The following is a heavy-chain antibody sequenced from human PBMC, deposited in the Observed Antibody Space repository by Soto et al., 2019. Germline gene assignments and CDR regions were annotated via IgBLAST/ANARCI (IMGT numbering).Heavy chain of an antibody. CDR3: AREANYYDSSGYPTRVFDY. Sequence: ASVKVSCKASGYTFTGYYMHWVRQAPGQGLEWMGWINPNSGGTNYAQKFQGWATMTRDTSISTAYMELSRLRSDDTAVYYCAREANYYDSSGYPTRVFDYWGQGTLVTVSS. CDR2: INPNSGGT. CDR1: GYTFTGYY. D-gene: IGHD3-22*01. J-gene: IGHJ4*02. V-gene: IGHV1-2*04.